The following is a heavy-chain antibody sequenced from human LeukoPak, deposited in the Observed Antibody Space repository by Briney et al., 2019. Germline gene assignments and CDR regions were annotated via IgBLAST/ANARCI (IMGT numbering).Heavy chain of an antibody. V-gene: IGHV3-53*01. J-gene: IGHJ6*03. D-gene: IGHD2-2*01. Sequence: GGSLRLSCAAAGFIVTRHYMHWVRQAPGKGLEWVAFIYRDGRAYSSDSVEGRFSISRDDSKNTVFLQMNNLRVEDTAVYLCAREPAIERLTDYYYYFDVWGKGTSVTVSS. CDR3: AREPAIERLTDYYYYFDV. CDR1: GFIVTRHY. CDR2: IYRDGRA.